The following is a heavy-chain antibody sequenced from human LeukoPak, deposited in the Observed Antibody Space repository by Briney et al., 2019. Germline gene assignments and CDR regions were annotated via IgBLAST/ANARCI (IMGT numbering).Heavy chain of an antibody. CDR3: ARFSDGDYYFDY. D-gene: IGHD4-17*01. J-gene: IGHJ4*02. Sequence: PSETLSLTCSVSGDSITYFYWSWIRQAAGKGLEWIGRISSSGSTDYNASLKSRVTMSVDTSKNQLSLKVISVTAADTAVYFCARFSDGDYYFDYWGQGTLVIVSS. CDR1: GDSITYFY. CDR2: ISSSGST. V-gene: IGHV4-4*07.